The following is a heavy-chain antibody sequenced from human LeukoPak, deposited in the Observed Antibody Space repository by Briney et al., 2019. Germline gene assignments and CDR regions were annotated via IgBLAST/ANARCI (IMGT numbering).Heavy chain of an antibody. CDR2: INHSGST. J-gene: IGHJ4*02. D-gene: IGHD3-9*01. Sequence: SETLSLTCAVYGGSFSGYYWSWIRQPPGKGLEWIGEINHSGSTNYNPSLKSRVTISGDTSKNQFSLKLSSVTAADTAVYHCARGHRDYDILTGYYYNYWGQGTLVTVSS. CDR1: GGSFSGYY. CDR3: ARGHRDYDILTGYYYNY. V-gene: IGHV4-34*01.